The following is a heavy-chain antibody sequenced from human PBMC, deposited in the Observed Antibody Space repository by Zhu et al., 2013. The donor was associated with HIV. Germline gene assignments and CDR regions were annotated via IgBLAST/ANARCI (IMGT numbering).Heavy chain of an antibody. D-gene: IGHD3-10*01. J-gene: IGHJ5*02. CDR1: GYNFTSYW. CDR2: IYPGDSET. Sequence: EVQLVQSGAELKKPGEPLKISCRASGYNFTSYWVGWVRQKPGEGLEWMAIIYPGDSETKYNPSFQGLVTISADESISTAYLQWNSLRTSDTAMYYCVRRRRGPTWFDPWGQGALVTVSS. CDR3: VRRRRGPTWFDP. V-gene: IGHV5-51*01.